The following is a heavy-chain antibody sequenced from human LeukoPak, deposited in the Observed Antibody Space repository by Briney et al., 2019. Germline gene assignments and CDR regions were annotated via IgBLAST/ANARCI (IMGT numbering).Heavy chain of an antibody. CDR3: ARDPGLYDSSGYYLGY. J-gene: IGHJ4*02. CDR1: GFTFSSYS. Sequence: KPGGSLRLSCAASGFTFSSYSMNWVRQAPGKGLEWVSSISSSSSYIYYADSVKGRFTISRDNAKNSLYLQMNSLRAEDTAVYYCARDPGLYDSSGYYLGYWGQGTLVTVSS. CDR2: ISSSSSYI. V-gene: IGHV3-21*01. D-gene: IGHD3-22*01.